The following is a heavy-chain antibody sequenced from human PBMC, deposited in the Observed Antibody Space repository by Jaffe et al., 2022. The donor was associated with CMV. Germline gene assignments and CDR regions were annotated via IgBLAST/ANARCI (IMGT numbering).Heavy chain of an antibody. Sequence: EVQLVESGGGLVQPGGSLRLSCAASGFTFSSYWMSWVRQAPGKGLEWVANIKQDGSEKYYVDSVKGRFTISRDNAKNSLYLQMNSLRAEDTAVYYCARDRDVGDYDFWSGYQKAHYGMDVWGQGTTVTVSS. J-gene: IGHJ6*02. CDR3: ARDRDVGDYDFWSGYQKAHYGMDV. V-gene: IGHV3-7*01. CDR2: IKQDGSEK. CDR1: GFTFSSYW. D-gene: IGHD3-3*01.